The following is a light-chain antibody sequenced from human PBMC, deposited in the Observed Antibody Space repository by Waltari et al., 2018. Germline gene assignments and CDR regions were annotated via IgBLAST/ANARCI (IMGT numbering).Light chain of an antibody. CDR2: GAS. CDR3: QQYGSPPYT. V-gene: IGKV3-20*01. CDR1: QSVSSSY. Sequence: EIVLTQSPSTLSLSPGERATLSRRASQSVSSSYLAWYQQKPGQAPRLLIHGASNRATGIPDRFSGSGSGTDLTLTISRLEPEDFAVYYCQQYGSPPYTFGQGTKLEIK. J-gene: IGKJ2*01.